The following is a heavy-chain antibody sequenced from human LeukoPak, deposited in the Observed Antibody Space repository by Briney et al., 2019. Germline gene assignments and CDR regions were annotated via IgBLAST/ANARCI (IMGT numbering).Heavy chain of an antibody. D-gene: IGHD5-12*01. CDR1: GFTFSSDA. CDR3: AKSGYDFGGWFDP. CDR2: ITGSDDRT. Sequence: GGSLRLSCAASGFTFSSDAMTWVRQAPGKVLEWVSTITGSDDRTYYADSVKGRFTISRDYSKNTLHLQMNSLRAEDTAVYYCAKSGYDFGGWFDPWGQGTLVTVSS. J-gene: IGHJ5*02. V-gene: IGHV3-23*01.